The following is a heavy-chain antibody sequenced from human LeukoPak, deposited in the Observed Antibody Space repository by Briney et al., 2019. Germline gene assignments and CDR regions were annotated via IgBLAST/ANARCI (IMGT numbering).Heavy chain of an antibody. J-gene: IGHJ4*02. V-gene: IGHV3-23*01. CDR1: GFTFSSYA. CDR2: ISGGGDST. Sequence: QSGGSLRLSCAGSGFTFSSYAMSWVRQAPGKGLEWVSAISGGGDSTYYADSVKGRFTISRDNSKNTLYLQMNSLRVEDTAVYYCALGLVTDYWGQGTLVTVSS. D-gene: IGHD3-9*01. CDR3: ALGLVTDY.